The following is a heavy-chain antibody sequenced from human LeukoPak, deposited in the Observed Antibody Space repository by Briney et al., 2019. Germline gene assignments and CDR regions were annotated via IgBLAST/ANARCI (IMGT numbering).Heavy chain of an antibody. D-gene: IGHD3-10*01. CDR2: INYSGIT. V-gene: IGHV4-59*11. CDR1: GGSISSQY. CDR3: ARTSYHYNSGDYGWYFDY. J-gene: IGHJ4*02. Sequence: PSETLSLTCTVSGGSISSQYWSLIRQPPGKGLEWIGYINYSGITKYSPSLKSRVTISVDTSKNQFSLRLTSVTAADTAVYYCARTSYHYNSGDYGWYFDYWGQGTLVTVSA.